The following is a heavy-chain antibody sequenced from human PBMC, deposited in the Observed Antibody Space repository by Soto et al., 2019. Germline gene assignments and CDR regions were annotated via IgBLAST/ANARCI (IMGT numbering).Heavy chain of an antibody. Sequence: QVQLVQSGPEVKEPGASVKISCKASGYTFTNFYIHWVRQAPGQGLEWMGIVNPNGGSTNYAQNLKGRITISRDTSTSTVYMDLSSLRSEDTAVYYCARGLASGDYSGQGTLVTVSS. V-gene: IGHV1-46*03. J-gene: IGHJ4*02. CDR3: ARGLASGDY. CDR1: GYTFTNFY. D-gene: IGHD6-6*01. CDR2: VNPNGGST.